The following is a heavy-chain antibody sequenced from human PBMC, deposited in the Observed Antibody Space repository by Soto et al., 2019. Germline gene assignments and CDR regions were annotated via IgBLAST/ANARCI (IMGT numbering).Heavy chain of an antibody. CDR2: INAGNGNT. CDR1: GYTFRTYA. J-gene: IGHJ5*02. CDR3: ARVVATRQPADADIVIEPATLGWFDP. Sequence: ASVKVSCKASGYTFRTYAIYWVRQAPGQRLEWMGWINAGNGNTKYSQKFQGRVNITRDTSASTVYMELSSLRSEDTAVYYCARVVATRQPADADIVIEPATLGWFDPWGQGTPVTSPQ. D-gene: IGHD2-2*01. V-gene: IGHV1-3*01.